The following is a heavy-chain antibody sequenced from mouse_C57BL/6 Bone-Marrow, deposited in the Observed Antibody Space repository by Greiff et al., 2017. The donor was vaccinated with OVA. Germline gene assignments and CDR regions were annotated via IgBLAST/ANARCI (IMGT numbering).Heavy chain of an antibody. D-gene: IGHD1-1*01. CDR3: ARWGTTDYFDD. CDR1: GYTFTSYW. J-gene: IGHJ2*01. CDR2: INPSNGGT. Sequence: VQLQEPGTELVKPGASVKLSYKASGYTFTSYWMHWVKQRPGQGLEWIGNINPSNGGTNYNEKFKSKATLTVDKSSSTAYMQLSSLTSEDSAVYYCARWGTTDYFDDWGQGTTLTVSS. V-gene: IGHV1-53*01.